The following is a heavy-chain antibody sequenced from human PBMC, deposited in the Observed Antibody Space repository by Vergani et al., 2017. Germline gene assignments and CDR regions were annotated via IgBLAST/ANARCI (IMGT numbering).Heavy chain of an antibody. CDR2: IKQDGSEK. Sequence: EVLLVESGGGVVQPGGSLRLSCAASGFTFSAYWMNWVRQAPGKGLEWVANIKQDGSEKYYVDSVKGRFTISRDNANNLVYLQMSSVRADDTAVYYCASDYGSGPPQSRRLLSDIGWFDPWGQGTLVTVSS. J-gene: IGHJ5*02. CDR3: ASDYGSGPPQSRRLLSDIGWFDP. D-gene: IGHD3-10*01. CDR1: GFTFSAYW. V-gene: IGHV3-7*01.